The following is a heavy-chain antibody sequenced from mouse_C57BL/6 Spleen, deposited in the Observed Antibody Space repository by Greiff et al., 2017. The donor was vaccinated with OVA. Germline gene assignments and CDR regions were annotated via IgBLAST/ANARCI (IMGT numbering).Heavy chain of an antibody. V-gene: IGHV2-5*01. CDR2: LWRGGST. Sequence: VKLQESGPGLVQPSQSLSITCTVSGFSLTSYGVHWVRQSPGKGLEWLGVLWRGGSTDYNAAFMSRLSITKDNSKSQVFFKMNSLQADDTAIYYCAKSEDDYGGFAYWGQGTLVTVSA. J-gene: IGHJ3*01. D-gene: IGHD2-4*01. CDR3: AKSEDDYGGFAY. CDR1: GFSLTSYG.